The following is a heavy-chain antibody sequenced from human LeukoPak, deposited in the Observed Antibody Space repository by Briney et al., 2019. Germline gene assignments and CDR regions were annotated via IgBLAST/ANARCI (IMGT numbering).Heavy chain of an antibody. V-gene: IGHV3-30*02. Sequence: GGSLRLSCAASGFTFSSYGMHWVRQAPGKGLEWVAFIPYDSSDKYYADSVKGRFTISRDNSKNTLYLQMNSLRAEDTAVYYCAKDSSSWAVGDYWGQGTLVTVSS. J-gene: IGHJ4*02. CDR2: IPYDSSDK. D-gene: IGHD6-13*01. CDR1: GFTFSSYG. CDR3: AKDSSSWAVGDY.